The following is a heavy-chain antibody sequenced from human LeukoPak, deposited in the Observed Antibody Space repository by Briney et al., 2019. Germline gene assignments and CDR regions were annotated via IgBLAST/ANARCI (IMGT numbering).Heavy chain of an antibody. CDR3: ARQFYGPRAFDI. CDR1: GYSFTSYC. D-gene: IGHD4-17*01. Sequence: GESLKISCKGSGYSFTSYCIGWVRPMPGKGLEGMGIIYPGDSDTRYSPPFQGQVTISADKSISTAYLQWSSLKASDTAMYYCARQFYGPRAFDIWGQGTMVTVSS. J-gene: IGHJ3*02. CDR2: IYPGDSDT. V-gene: IGHV5-51*01.